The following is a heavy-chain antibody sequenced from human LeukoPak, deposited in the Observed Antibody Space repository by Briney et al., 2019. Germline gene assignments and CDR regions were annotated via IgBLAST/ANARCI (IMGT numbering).Heavy chain of an antibody. CDR2: ISSSGSTI. D-gene: IGHD3-10*02. V-gene: IGHV3-48*03. J-gene: IGHJ6*04. CDR1: GFTFSSYD. Sequence: GGALRLSCAASGFTFSSYDMTWVRQAPGKGLEWVSYISSSGSTIYYADSVKGRFTISRDNAKNSLYLQMNSLRAEDTAVYYCAELGITMIGGVWGKGTTVTISS. CDR3: AELGITMIGGV.